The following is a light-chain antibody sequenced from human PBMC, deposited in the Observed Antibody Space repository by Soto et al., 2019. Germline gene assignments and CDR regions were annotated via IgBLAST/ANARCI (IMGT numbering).Light chain of an antibody. CDR3: TSYVGSNIWV. V-gene: IGLV2-8*01. CDR1: SSDVGAYKY. CDR2: EVS. Sequence: QSALTQPPSASGSPGQSVTISCTGTSSDVGAYKYVSWYQQYTGKAPKLMIYEVSKRPSGLPDRFSGSKSGNTASLTVSGLQAEDEADYYCTSYVGSNIWVFGGGTKLTVL. J-gene: IGLJ3*02.